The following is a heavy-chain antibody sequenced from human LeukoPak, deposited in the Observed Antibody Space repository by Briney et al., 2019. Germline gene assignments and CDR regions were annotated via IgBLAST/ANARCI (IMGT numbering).Heavy chain of an antibody. V-gene: IGHV1-46*01. CDR2: INPSGGST. J-gene: IGHJ4*02. CDR1: GYTFTTYA. D-gene: IGHD3-10*01. CDR3: ARGVWFGELYGDFDY. Sequence: ASVKVSCKASGYTFTTYAMNWVRQAPGQGLEWMGIINPSGGSTSYAQKFQGRVTMTRDMSTSTVYMELSSLRSEDTAVYYCARGVWFGELYGDFDYWGQGTLVTVSS.